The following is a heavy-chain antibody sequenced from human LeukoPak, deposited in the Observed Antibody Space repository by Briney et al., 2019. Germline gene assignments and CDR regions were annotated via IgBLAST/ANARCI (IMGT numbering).Heavy chain of an antibody. CDR1: GYALRNDW. CDR2: GKEDETEK. Sequence: PGGSLRLSCVVSGYALRNDWMVWVRQAPGKGLEWVATGKEDETEKDYVDSVRGRFTIFTDNAKNSLYLQMNSLRPEDTAVYYCAKNHGWLQLGDWGQGTLVTVSS. CDR3: AKNHGWLQLGD. V-gene: IGHV3-7*01. D-gene: IGHD5-24*01. J-gene: IGHJ4*02.